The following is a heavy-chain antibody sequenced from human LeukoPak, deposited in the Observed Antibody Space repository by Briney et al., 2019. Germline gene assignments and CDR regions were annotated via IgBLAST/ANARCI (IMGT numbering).Heavy chain of an antibody. Sequence: GGSLRLSCAASGFTFRGCAVHWVRQAPGRGLEWVAVVSYDGTNKYYTDSVKGRFTISRDNSKNTLYLQMSNLRAEDTALYYCARDRSLSSFGELFLWGQGTLVTVSS. D-gene: IGHD3-10*01. CDR2: VSYDGTNK. CDR1: GFTFRGCA. CDR3: ARDRSLSSFGELFL. J-gene: IGHJ4*02. V-gene: IGHV3-30*10.